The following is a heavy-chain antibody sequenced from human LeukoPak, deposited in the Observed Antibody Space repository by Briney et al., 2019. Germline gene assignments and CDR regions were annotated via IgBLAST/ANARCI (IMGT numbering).Heavy chain of an antibody. CDR1: GFSFSNYA. D-gene: IGHD2-21*01. CDR3: AKAPVTSCRGAYCYPFDY. J-gene: IGHJ4*02. V-gene: IGHV3-23*01. CDR2: FSGSGGRT. Sequence: QPGGSLRLSCTASGFSFSNYAMNWVRQAPGKGLEWVSTFSGSGGRTYYADSVKGRFTISRDNSKNTLYLRMNSLRAEDAAVYYCAKAPVTSCRGAYCYPFDYWGQGTLVTVSS.